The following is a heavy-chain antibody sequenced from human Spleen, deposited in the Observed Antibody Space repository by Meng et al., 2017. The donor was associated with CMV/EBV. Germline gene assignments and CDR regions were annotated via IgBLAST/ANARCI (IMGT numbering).Heavy chain of an antibody. J-gene: IGHJ4*02. Sequence: GESLKISCAASGFTFSGSAMHWVRQASGKGLEWVGRIRSKANSYATAYAASVKGRFTISRDDSKNTAYLQLNSLKTEDTAVYYCTRQTAAGGNPFDYWGQGTLVTVSS. D-gene: IGHD6-13*01. CDR2: IRSKANSYAT. CDR3: TRQTAAGGNPFDY. V-gene: IGHV3-73*01. CDR1: GFTFSGSA.